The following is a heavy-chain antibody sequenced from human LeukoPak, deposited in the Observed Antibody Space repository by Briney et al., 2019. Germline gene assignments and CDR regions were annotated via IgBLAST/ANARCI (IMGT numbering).Heavy chain of an antibody. CDR2: ISDSGDST. V-gene: IGHV3-23*01. D-gene: IGHD1-14*01. CDR1: GFTFRNFA. CDR3: AKGESTGIY. J-gene: IGHJ4*02. Sequence: GGSLRLSCAASGFTFRNFAMSWVRQAPGKGLQWVSSISDSGDSTYYADSVKGRFTISRDNSKNTLYLQMNSLRAEDTAVYYCAKGESTGIYWGQGTLVTVSS.